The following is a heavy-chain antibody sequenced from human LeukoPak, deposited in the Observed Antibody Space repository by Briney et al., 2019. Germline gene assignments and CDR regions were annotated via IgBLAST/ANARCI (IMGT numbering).Heavy chain of an antibody. Sequence: GGSLRLSCAASGFTVSSNYMSWVRQAPGKGLEGVSVIYSGGSTYYADSVKGRFTISRDNSKNTLYLQMNSLRAEDTAVYYCARNDYSNNEYFQHWGQGTLVTVSS. V-gene: IGHV3-66*01. CDR1: GFTVSSNY. J-gene: IGHJ1*01. D-gene: IGHD4-11*01. CDR3: ARNDYSNNEYFQH. CDR2: IYSGGST.